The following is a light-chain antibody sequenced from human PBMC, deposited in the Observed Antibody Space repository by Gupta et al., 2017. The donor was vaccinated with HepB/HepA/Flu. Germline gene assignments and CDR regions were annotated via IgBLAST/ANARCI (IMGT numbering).Light chain of an antibody. CDR1: SGSVSSSNY. J-gene: IGLJ3*02. CDR3: VLYVGSGIWV. CDR2: RTN. Sequence: QTVVTQEPSFSVSPGGTVTLTCGLSSGSVSSSNYPSWYQQTPGQAPRTLLYRTNTRSSGVPDRFSGSILGNKAALTTTGAQADDESDYYCVLYVGSGIWVFGGWTKLTVL. V-gene: IGLV8-61*01.